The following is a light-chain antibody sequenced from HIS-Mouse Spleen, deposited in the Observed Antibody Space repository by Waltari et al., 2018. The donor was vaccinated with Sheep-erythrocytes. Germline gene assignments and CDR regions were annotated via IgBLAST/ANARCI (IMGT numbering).Light chain of an antibody. Sequence: QSALTQPPSASGSPGQSVTISCTGTSSDVGGYNYVSWYQQLPGTAPKLLIYRNNQRPSGVPDRFSGSKSGTSASLAISGLRSEDEADYYCAAWDDSLSGPHVVFGGGTKLTVL. J-gene: IGLJ2*01. CDR3: AAWDDSLSGPHVV. CDR2: RNN. V-gene: IGLV1-47*01. CDR1: SSDVGGYNY.